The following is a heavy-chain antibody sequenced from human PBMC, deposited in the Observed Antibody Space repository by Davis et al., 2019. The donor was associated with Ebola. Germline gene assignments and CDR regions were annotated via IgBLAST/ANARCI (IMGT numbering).Heavy chain of an antibody. CDR3: VKGGGSSSWPRGYYYYGMDV. Sequence: GGSLRLSCSASGFSFSSYAMYWVRQAPGKGLEYVSAISSNGGSTYYADSVKGRFTISRDNSKNTLYLQMSSLRAEDTAVYYCVKGGGSSSWPRGYYYYGMDVWGQGTTVTVSS. CDR2: ISSNGGST. CDR1: GFSFSSYA. V-gene: IGHV3-64D*06. J-gene: IGHJ6*02. D-gene: IGHD6-13*01.